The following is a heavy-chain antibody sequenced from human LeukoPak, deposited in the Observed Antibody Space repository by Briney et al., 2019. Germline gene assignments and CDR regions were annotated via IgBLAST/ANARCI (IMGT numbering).Heavy chain of an antibody. CDR1: GYTFTSYA. J-gene: IGHJ4*02. CDR3: ARGDYYDSSGYYLTGTGQIDY. CDR2: INTNTGNP. V-gene: IGHV7-4-1*02. Sequence: ASVKVSCKASGYTFTSYAMNWVRQAPGQGLEWMGWINTNTGNPTYAQGFTGQFVFSLDTSVSTAYLQISSLKAEDTAVYYCARGDYYDSSGYYLTGTGQIDYWGQGTLVTVSS. D-gene: IGHD3-22*01.